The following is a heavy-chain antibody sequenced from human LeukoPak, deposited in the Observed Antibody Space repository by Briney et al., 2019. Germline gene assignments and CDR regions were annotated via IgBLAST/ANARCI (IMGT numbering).Heavy chain of an antibody. CDR3: ARGSYDYGDYGWFDP. J-gene: IGHJ5*02. CDR2: IYYSGST. Sequence: SETLSLTCIVSGGSISSYYWSWIRQPPGKGLEWIGYIYYSGSTNYNPSLKSRVTISVDTSKNQFSLKLSSVTAADTAVYYCARGSYDYGDYGWFDPWGQGTLVTVSS. D-gene: IGHD4-17*01. V-gene: IGHV4-59*01. CDR1: GGSISSYY.